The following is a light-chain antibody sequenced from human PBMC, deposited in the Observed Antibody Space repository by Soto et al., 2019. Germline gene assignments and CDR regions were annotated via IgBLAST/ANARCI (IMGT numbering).Light chain of an antibody. Sequence: QSALTQPASVSGSPGQSITISCTGTSSDVGSYKLVSWYQQHPGKAPKLMISEVTKRPSGVSTRFSGSKSGNTASLTISGLQPEDESDYYCCSYAGSNTGVFGGGTQLTVL. CDR3: CSYAGSNTGV. CDR2: EVT. J-gene: IGLJ3*02. V-gene: IGLV2-23*02. CDR1: SSDVGSYKL.